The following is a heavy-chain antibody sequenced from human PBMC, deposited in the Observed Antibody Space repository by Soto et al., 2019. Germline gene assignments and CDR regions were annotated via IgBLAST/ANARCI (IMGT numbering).Heavy chain of an antibody. D-gene: IGHD3-3*01. J-gene: IGHJ6*02. Sequence: GGSLRLSCAPSGFTFGTYAMSWFRQAPGKGLEWVSAISGSGGSTYYADSVKGRFTISRDNSKNTLYLQMNSLRAEDTAVYYCAKGHRITIFGVVMTWGQGTTVTVSS. V-gene: IGHV3-23*01. CDR3: AKGHRITIFGVVMT. CDR1: GFTFGTYA. CDR2: ISGSGGST.